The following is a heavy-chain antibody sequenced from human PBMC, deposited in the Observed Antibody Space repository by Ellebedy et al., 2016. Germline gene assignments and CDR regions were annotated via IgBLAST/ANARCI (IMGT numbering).Heavy chain of an antibody. Sequence: ASVKVSXXVSGYTLTELSMHWVRQAPGKGLEWMGGFDPEDGETIYAQKFQGRVTMTEDTSTDTAYMELSSLRSEDTAVYYCATDRRASYDSSGYAFDIWGQGTMVTVSS. CDR1: GYTLTELS. CDR3: ATDRRASYDSSGYAFDI. CDR2: FDPEDGET. V-gene: IGHV1-24*01. J-gene: IGHJ3*02. D-gene: IGHD3-22*01.